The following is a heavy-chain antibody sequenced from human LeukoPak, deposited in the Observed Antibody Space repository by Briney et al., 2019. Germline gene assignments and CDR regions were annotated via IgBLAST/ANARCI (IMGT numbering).Heavy chain of an antibody. Sequence: ASVKVSCKASGGTFSSYAISWVRQAPGQGLEWMGRIIPILGIANYAQKFQGRVTITADKSTSTAYMELSSLRSEDTAVYYCARDKYSYEYYDSSKFNYWGQGTLVTVSS. V-gene: IGHV1-69*04. CDR3: ARDKYSYEYYDSSKFNY. CDR2: IIPILGIA. J-gene: IGHJ4*02. CDR1: GGTFSSYA. D-gene: IGHD3-22*01.